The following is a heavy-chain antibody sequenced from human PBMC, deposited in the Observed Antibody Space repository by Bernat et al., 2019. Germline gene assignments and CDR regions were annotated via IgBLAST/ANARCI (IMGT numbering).Heavy chain of an antibody. CDR3: AGGSGSWLLSYFDY. CDR1: GFTFSSYA. Sequence: QVQLVESGGGVVQPGRSLRLSCAASGFTFSSYAMHWVRQAPGKGLEWVAAISYDGSNKYYADSVKGRFTISRDNSKNTLYLQMNSLRAEDTAVYYCAGGSGSWLLSYFDYWGQGTLVTVSS. J-gene: IGHJ4*02. CDR2: ISYDGSNK. V-gene: IGHV3-30-3*01. D-gene: IGHD6-13*01.